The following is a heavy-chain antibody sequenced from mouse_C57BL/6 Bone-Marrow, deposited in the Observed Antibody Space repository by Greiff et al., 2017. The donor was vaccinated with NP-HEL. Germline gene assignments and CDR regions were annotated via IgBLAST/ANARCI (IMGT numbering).Heavy chain of an antibody. Sequence: EVKLVESGGGLVQPGGSLKLSCAASGFTFSDYGMAWVRQAPRKGPEWVAFISNLAYSIYYADTVTGRFTISRENAKNTLYLEMSSLRSEDTAMYYCARGGTRFAYWGQGTLVTVSA. CDR3: ARGGTRFAY. D-gene: IGHD3-3*01. CDR1: GFTFSDYG. J-gene: IGHJ3*01. V-gene: IGHV5-15*01. CDR2: ISNLAYSI.